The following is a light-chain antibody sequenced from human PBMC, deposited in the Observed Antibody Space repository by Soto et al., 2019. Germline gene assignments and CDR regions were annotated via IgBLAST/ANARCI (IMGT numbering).Light chain of an antibody. CDR2: KAS. V-gene: IGKV1-5*03. Sequence: MRITKSRSALSAAVGDRVAITFRARRRISSWLAWYHQKRGKAPKLLIYKASMVGSGVPSRFSARGSGTELTLTIRCLQPDDFNTYYSHQYNSHPIPFRGGT. CDR3: HQYNSHPIP. CDR1: RRISSW. J-gene: IGKJ4*01.